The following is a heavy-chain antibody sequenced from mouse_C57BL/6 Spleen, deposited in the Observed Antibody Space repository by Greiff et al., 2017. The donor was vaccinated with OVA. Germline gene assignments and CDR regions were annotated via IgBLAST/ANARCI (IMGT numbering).Heavy chain of an antibody. CDR2: IYPGDGDT. J-gene: IGHJ2*01. CDR3: ARGAEDGYYAVDY. D-gene: IGHD2-3*01. Sequence: QVQLQQSGPELVKPGASVKISCKASGYAFSSSWMNWVKQRPGKGLEWIGRIYPGDGDTNYNGKFKGKATLTADKSSSTAYMQLSSLTSEDSAVYFCARGAEDGYYAVDYWGQGTTLTVSS. V-gene: IGHV1-82*01. CDR1: GYAFSSSW.